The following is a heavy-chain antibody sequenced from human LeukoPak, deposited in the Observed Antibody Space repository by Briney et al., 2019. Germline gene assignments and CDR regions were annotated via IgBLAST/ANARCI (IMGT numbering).Heavy chain of an antibody. CDR3: ASPFGGVIADY. D-gene: IGHD3-16*02. J-gene: IGHJ4*02. V-gene: IGHV3-21*01. Sequence: GGSLRLSCAASGFTFGSYSMTWVRQAPGKGVEWVSSISSSRSYIYYADSVKGQFTISRDNAKNSLYLQMNSLRAEDTAVYYCASPFGGVIADYWGRGTLVTVSS. CDR2: ISSSRSYI. CDR1: GFTFGSYS.